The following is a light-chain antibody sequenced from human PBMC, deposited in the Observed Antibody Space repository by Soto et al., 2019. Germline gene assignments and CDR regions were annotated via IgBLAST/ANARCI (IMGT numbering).Light chain of an antibody. CDR1: QYLTNNY. V-gene: IGKV3-20*01. J-gene: IGKJ1*01. CDR3: QQYSYSPMT. CDR2: DAS. Sequence: EIVLTHSPGTLSLSPLEIATLSCMASQYLTNNYLAWYQQKPGQAPRLVIYDASSRATGIPDRFSASGSGTDFTLTISRLEPEDFAVYFCQQYSYSPMTFGQGTKVDIK.